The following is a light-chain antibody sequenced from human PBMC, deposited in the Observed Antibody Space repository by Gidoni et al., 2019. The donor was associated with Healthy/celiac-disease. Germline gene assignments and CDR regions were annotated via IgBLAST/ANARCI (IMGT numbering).Light chain of an antibody. J-gene: IGKJ1*01. CDR1: QSVSSSY. CDR2: GAS. Sequence: EIVLTQSPGTLSLSPGERATLTCRASQSVSSSYLAWYQQKPGQAPRLLIYGASSRATGIPDRFSSSGSGTDFTLTISRLEPEYFAVYYCQQYGSSRTFGQXTKVEIK. CDR3: QQYGSSRT. V-gene: IGKV3-20*01.